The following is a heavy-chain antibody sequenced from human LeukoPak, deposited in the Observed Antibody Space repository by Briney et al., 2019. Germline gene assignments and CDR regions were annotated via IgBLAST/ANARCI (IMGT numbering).Heavy chain of an antibody. V-gene: IGHV1-2*06. D-gene: IGHD6-19*01. CDR2: INPNSGGT. CDR1: GYTFTGYY. J-gene: IGHJ4*02. CDR3: ARDLGTSIQWLVRSYYFDY. Sequence: ASVKASCKASGYTFTGYYMHWVRQAPGQGLEWMGRINPNSGGTNYAQKFQGRVTMTRDTSISTAYMELSRLRSDDTAVYYCARDLGTSIQWLVRSYYFDYWGQGTLVTVSS.